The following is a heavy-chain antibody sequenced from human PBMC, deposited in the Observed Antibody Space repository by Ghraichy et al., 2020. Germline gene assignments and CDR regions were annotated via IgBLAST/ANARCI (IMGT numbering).Heavy chain of an antibody. V-gene: IGHV4-34*01. Sequence: SETLSLTCAVYGGSFSGYYWNWIRQPPGKGLEWIGEISHTGSTNYNPSLKSRVTISVDTSKSQFSLKMSSVTAADTAVYYCARGRGLTMIEVVTHWFDPWGQGTLVTVSS. CDR3: ARGRGLTMIEVVTHWFDP. CDR2: ISHTGST. CDR1: GGSFSGYY. J-gene: IGHJ5*02. D-gene: IGHD3-22*01.